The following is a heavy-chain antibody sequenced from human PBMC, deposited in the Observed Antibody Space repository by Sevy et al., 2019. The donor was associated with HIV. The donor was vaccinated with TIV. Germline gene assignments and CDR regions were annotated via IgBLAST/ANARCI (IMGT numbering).Heavy chain of an antibody. D-gene: IGHD1-26*01. CDR2: IVGSSRTI. V-gene: IGHV3-48*01. CDR3: GREIVGGPFDI. Sequence: GGSLRLSCAASGFTFSIYTMSWVRQAPGKGLECVSYIVGSSRTIYYADSVKGRFTISRDNAKNSLYLQMNSLRAEDTAVYYCGREIVGGPFDIWGQGTMVTVS. CDR1: GFTFSIYT. J-gene: IGHJ3*02.